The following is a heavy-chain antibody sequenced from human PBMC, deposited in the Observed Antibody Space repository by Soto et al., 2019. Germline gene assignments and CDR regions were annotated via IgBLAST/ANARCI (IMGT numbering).Heavy chain of an antibody. V-gene: IGHV4-30-2*01. CDR2: IYHSGST. Sequence: SETLSLTCAVSGGSISSGGYSWSWIWQPPGKGLEWIGHIYHSGSTYYNPSLKSRVTISLDRSRNQFSLNLRSVTAADTAVYYCARGRHDYGDYGMDVWGQGTTVTVSS. J-gene: IGHJ6*02. CDR3: ARGRHDYGDYGMDV. CDR1: GGSISSGGYS. D-gene: IGHD4-17*01.